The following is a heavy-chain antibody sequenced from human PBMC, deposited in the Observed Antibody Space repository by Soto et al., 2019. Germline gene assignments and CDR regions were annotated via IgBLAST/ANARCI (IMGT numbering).Heavy chain of an antibody. Sequence: WGSLRLSCAASEFTVSSNYMSCVRQAPGKGLEWVSVIYSGGSTYYADSVKGRFTISRDNSKNTLYLQMNSLRAEDTAVYYCARAGDYHYYYCMDVWGQGTTVTVS. J-gene: IGHJ6*02. CDR2: IYSGGST. V-gene: IGHV3-53*01. CDR3: ARAGDYHYYYCMDV. CDR1: EFTVSSNY. D-gene: IGHD3-10*01.